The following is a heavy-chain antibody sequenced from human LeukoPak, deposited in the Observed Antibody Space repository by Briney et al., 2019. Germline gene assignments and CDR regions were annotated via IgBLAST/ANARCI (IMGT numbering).Heavy chain of an antibody. V-gene: IGHV3-7*01. Sequence: PWGSLTLTCTASGCTFSSYWMNWVRQPPGKGMEWVANIKQDGSEKYYLDSVKGRLITSTYNAKKYLYLLMKSLIADAAAGFYCSRVRGWRYFDYWGQGTLVTVSS. CDR2: IKQDGSEK. D-gene: IGHD2-15*01. CDR1: GCTFSSYW. J-gene: IGHJ4*02. CDR3: SRVRGWRYFDY.